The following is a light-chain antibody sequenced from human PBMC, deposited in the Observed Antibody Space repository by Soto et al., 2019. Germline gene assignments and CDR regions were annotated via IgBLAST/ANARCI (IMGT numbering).Light chain of an antibody. CDR1: QGVGDR. J-gene: IGKJ1*01. CDR3: QHYNSYSEA. CDR2: ATS. Sequence: DIEVTQSPSSLSASVGDRVTITCRASQGVGDRVGWYQQKPGNAPKRLIYATSNLESGVPSRFSGSRSGTEFTLTIRSLQPEDLATYYCQHYNSYSEAFGQGTKVELK. V-gene: IGKV1-17*01.